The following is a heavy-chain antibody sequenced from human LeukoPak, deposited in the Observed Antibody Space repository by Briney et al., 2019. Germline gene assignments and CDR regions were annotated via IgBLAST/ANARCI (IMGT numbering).Heavy chain of an antibody. J-gene: IGHJ5*02. CDR3: ARDYSYYGSGSYYCWFDP. D-gene: IGHD3-10*01. CDR2: XXXXGST. CDR1: SXSSXDY. Sequence: SXSSXDYXGWIRRPPGXGREXXXXXXXXGSTYYNRSLKSRVTIPGDTSKNHFSLKLSSVTAADTAVYYCARDYSYYGSGSYYCWFDPWGQGTLVTVSS. V-gene: IGHV4-38-2*02.